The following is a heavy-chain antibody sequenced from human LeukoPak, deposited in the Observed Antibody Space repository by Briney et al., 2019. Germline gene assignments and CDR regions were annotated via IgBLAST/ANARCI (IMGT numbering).Heavy chain of an antibody. J-gene: IGHJ4*02. D-gene: IGHD2-2*01. CDR1: GGSFSGYY. CDR3: ARAPGAAID. Sequence: SETLSLTCAVYGGSFSGYYWSWIRQPPGKGLEWIGEINHSGSTNYNPSLKSRVSISVDTSKNQFSLKLNSVTAADTAVYYCARAPGAAIDWGRGTLVTVSS. CDR2: INHSGST. V-gene: IGHV4-34*01.